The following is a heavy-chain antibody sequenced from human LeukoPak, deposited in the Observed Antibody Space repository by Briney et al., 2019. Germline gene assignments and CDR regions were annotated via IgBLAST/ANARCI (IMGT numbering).Heavy chain of an antibody. D-gene: IGHD6-13*01. CDR2: ISSSGSTI. J-gene: IGHJ4*02. Sequence: PGGSLRLSCAASGFTFSSYEMNWVRQAAGKGLALVSYISSSGSTIYYADSVKGRFTISRDNAKNSLYLQMNSLRAEDTAVYYCARDPPSYSSSWYGENYWGQGTLVTVSS. CDR1: GFTFSSYE. V-gene: IGHV3-48*03. CDR3: ARDPPSYSSSWYGENY.